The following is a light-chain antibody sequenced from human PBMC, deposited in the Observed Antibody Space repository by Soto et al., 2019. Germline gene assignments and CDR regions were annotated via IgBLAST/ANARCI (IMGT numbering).Light chain of an antibody. CDR2: DAS. CDR1: QSVSSY. V-gene: IGKV3-11*01. Sequence: EIVLTQSPAILSMSPGERATLSCRASQSVSSYFAWYQQKPGQAPRLLIYDASNRATGVPARFSGSGSGTDFTLTISLLEPEDFAVYYCQQRRYWPVTFGQGTKVEIK. J-gene: IGKJ1*01. CDR3: QQRRYWPVT.